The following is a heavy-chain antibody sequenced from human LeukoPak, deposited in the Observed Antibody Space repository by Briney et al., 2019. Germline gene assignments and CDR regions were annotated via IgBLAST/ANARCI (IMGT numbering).Heavy chain of an antibody. CDR2: ITGNGGST. D-gene: IGHD1-26*01. Sequence: GGSLRLSCAASGFTFSTYALTWVRQAPGKGLEWVSSITGNGGSTYYADSVKGRFTISRDNSKNTLYLQMNSLRAEDTAVYHCARDSGSYLEPTDYWGQGTLVTVSS. CDR1: GFTFSTYA. CDR3: ARDSGSYLEPTDY. J-gene: IGHJ4*02. V-gene: IGHV3-23*01.